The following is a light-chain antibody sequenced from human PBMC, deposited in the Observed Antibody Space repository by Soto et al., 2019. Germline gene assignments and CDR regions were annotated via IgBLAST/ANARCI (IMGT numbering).Light chain of an antibody. J-gene: IGKJ5*01. CDR3: QRYDILRP. V-gene: IGKV3-20*01. Sequence: IVLTQWRGILSLSPGERASLSCSASEKISSTVLAWSPQKPGQAPRPLIYGASSTTTGNPDRFSGSGSGTDFTLTISRLEPEDFAMYYCQRYDILRPFGRGPRLEI. CDR2: GAS. CDR1: EKISSTV.